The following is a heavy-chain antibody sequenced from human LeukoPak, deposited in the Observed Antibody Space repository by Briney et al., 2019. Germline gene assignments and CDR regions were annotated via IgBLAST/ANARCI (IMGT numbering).Heavy chain of an antibody. J-gene: IGHJ4*02. CDR1: GFTFSSYA. V-gene: IGHV3-30-3*01. D-gene: IGHD6-19*01. Sequence: GGSLRLSCAASGFTFSSYAMHWVRQAPGKGLEWVAVISYDGSNKYYADSVKGRFTISRDNSKNTLYLQMNSLRAEDTAVYYCAGGQWLVLYFDYWGQGTLVTVSS. CDR3: AGGQWLVLYFDY. CDR2: ISYDGSNK.